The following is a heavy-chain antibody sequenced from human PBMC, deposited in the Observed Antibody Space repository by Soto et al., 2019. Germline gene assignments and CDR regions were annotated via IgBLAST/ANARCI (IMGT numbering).Heavy chain of an antibody. CDR3: AREDIAAAGTQAFDI. D-gene: IGHD6-13*01. CDR1: GFTFSSYW. J-gene: IGHJ3*02. CDR2: IKQDGSEK. V-gene: IGHV3-7*01. Sequence: EVQLVESGGGLVQPGGSLRLSCAASGFTFSSYWMSWVRQAPGKGLEWVANIKQDGSEKYYVDSVKGRFTISRDNAKNSLYLQMNSLRAEDTAVYYCAREDIAAAGTQAFDIWGRGTMVTVSS.